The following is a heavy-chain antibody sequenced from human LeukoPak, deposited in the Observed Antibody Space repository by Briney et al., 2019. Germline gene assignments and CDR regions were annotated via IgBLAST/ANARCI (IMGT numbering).Heavy chain of an antibody. J-gene: IGHJ4*02. Sequence: GGSLRLSCAASGFTFSSYWMSWVRQAPGKGLEGVANIKQDGSEKYYVDSVKGRFTISRDNAKNSLYLQMNSLRAEDTAVYYCARDARYYDYVWGSYRYWAFDYWGQGTLVTVSS. CDR1: GFTFSSYW. D-gene: IGHD3-16*02. CDR2: IKQDGSEK. CDR3: ARDARYYDYVWGSYRYWAFDY. V-gene: IGHV3-7*01.